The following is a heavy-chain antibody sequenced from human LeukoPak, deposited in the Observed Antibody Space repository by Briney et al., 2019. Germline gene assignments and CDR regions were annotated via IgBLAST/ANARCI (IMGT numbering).Heavy chain of an antibody. D-gene: IGHD3-10*01. Sequence: PSETLSLTCTVSGGSISSYYRSWIRQPPGKGLEWIGYIYYSGSTNYNPSLKSRVTISVDTSKNQFSLKLSSVTAADTAVYYCARGRLLLLSTWGQGTMVTVSS. V-gene: IGHV4-59*01. J-gene: IGHJ3*01. CDR1: GGSISSYY. CDR3: ARGRLLLLST. CDR2: IYYSGST.